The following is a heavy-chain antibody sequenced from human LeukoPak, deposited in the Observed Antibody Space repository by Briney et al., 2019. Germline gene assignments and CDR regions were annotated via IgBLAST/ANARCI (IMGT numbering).Heavy chain of an antibody. J-gene: IGHJ4*02. Sequence: SETLSLTCTVSGYSISSGYFWGWIRQPPGKGLEWIGTIYHSGSTYYNASLESRVTISVDTSKNQFSLKLSSVTAADTAVYYCARALWALAAADYWGQGTLVTVSS. V-gene: IGHV4-38-2*02. CDR2: IYHSGST. CDR3: ARALWALAAADY. CDR1: GYSISSGYF. D-gene: IGHD6-13*01.